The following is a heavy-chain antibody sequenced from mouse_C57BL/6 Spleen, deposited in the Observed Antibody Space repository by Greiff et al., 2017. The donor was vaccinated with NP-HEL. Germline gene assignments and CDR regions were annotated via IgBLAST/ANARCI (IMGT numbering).Heavy chain of an antibody. CDR2: ISSGGDYI. J-gene: IGHJ3*01. CDR1: GFTFSSYA. D-gene: IGHD4-1*01. CDR3: TRPGLGPAWFAY. Sequence: EVKLMESGEGLVKPGGSLKLSCAASGFTFSSYAMSWVRQTPEKRLEWVAYISSGGDYIYYADTVKGRFTISRDNARNTLYLQMSSLKSEDTAMYYWTRPGLGPAWFAYWGQGTLVTVSA. V-gene: IGHV5-9-1*02.